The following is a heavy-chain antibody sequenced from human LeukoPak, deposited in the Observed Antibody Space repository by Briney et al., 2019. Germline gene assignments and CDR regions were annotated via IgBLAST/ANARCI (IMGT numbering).Heavy chain of an antibody. CDR3: ARENTMVRAYYYYYYGMDV. Sequence: ASVKVSCKASGYTFTSYYMHWVRQAPGQELEWMGIINPSGGSTSYAQKFQGRVTTTRDTSTSTVYMELSSLRSEDTAVYYCARENTMVRAYYYYYYGMDVWGQGTTVTVSS. V-gene: IGHV1-46*01. CDR1: GYTFTSYY. D-gene: IGHD3-10*01. CDR2: INPSGGST. J-gene: IGHJ6*02.